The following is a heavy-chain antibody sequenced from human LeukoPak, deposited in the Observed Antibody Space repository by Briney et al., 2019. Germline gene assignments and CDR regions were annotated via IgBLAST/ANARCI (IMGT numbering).Heavy chain of an antibody. Sequence: GRSLRLSCAASGFTLSSYAMHWVRQAPGKGLEWVALISYDGNTKYYAHSVKGQFTISRDNSKNTLYLQMNSLRVEDTAVYYCARDRGSGGSGYYFDYWGQGTLVTVSS. CDR1: GFTLSSYA. CDR3: ARDRGSGGSGYYFDY. V-gene: IGHV3-30-3*01. D-gene: IGHD2-15*01. J-gene: IGHJ4*02. CDR2: ISYDGNTK.